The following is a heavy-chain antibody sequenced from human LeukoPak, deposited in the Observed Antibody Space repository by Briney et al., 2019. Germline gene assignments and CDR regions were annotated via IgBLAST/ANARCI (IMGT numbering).Heavy chain of an antibody. CDR3: VKITSVTGGDC. D-gene: IGHD1-1*01. J-gene: IGHJ4*02. Sequence: GGSLRLSCSASGFTFSAYAMYWVRQAPGKGLEYVSGISSNGGSSFYADSVNGRFTISRDNSKNTLYLQMSSLRAEDTAVYYCVKITSVTGGDCWGQGTRLTVSS. V-gene: IGHV3-64D*09. CDR1: GFTFSAYA. CDR2: ISSNGGSS.